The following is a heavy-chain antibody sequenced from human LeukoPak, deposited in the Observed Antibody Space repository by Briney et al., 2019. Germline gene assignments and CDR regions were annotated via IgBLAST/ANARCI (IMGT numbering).Heavy chain of an antibody. J-gene: IGHJ4*02. D-gene: IGHD1-26*01. CDR3: TRESGAFSPFGF. CDR2: VHLNGAT. Sequence: SGTLSLTCGVSGGSIITTNWWSWVRQPPGKGLEWIGEVHLNGATNYNPSLESRVSMSIDKSKNQLSLKLSSVTAADTATYYCTRESGAFSPFGFWGQGTLVTVSS. CDR1: GGSIITTNW. V-gene: IGHV4-4*02.